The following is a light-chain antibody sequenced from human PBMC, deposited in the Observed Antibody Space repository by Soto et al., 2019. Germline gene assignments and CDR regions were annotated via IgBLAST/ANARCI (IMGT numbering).Light chain of an antibody. V-gene: IGKV1-5*03. CDR1: QNINSW. CDR2: EAS. Sequence: DTQMTQSPSTLSASVGDRVTITCRASQNINSWLAWYQHKPGKAPKLLIYEASRLESGVPSRFSGSGSGTEFPLTITSLQPDDFATYYCQQYNSYTFGQGTKVEIK. CDR3: QQYNSYT. J-gene: IGKJ1*01.